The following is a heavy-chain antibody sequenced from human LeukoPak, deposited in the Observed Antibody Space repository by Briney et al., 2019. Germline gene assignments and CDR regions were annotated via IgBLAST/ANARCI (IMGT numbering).Heavy chain of an antibody. D-gene: IGHD6-19*01. CDR3: ARLVSSGWSPYFDY. J-gene: IGHJ4*02. Sequence: SQTLSLTCAVSGGSISSGGYSWSWIRQPPGKGLEWIGYIYHSGSTYYNPSLKSRVTISVDRSKNQFSLKLSSVTAADTAVYYCARLVSSGWSPYFDYWGQGTLVTVSS. V-gene: IGHV4-30-2*01. CDR2: IYHSGST. CDR1: GGSISSGGYS.